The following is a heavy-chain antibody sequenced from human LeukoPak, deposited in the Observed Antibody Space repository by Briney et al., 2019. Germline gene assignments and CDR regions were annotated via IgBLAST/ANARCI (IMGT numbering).Heavy chain of an antibody. CDR1: GFTFSSYW. D-gene: IGHD5-12*01. Sequence: GGSLRLSCAASGFTFSSYWMSWVRQAPGKGLEWVANIKQDGSEKYYVDSVKGRFTISRDNAKNSLYLQMNSLRAEDTAVYYCARHASYGGYADFDYWGQGTLVTVSS. V-gene: IGHV3-7*01. CDR2: IKQDGSEK. J-gene: IGHJ4*02. CDR3: ARHASYGGYADFDY.